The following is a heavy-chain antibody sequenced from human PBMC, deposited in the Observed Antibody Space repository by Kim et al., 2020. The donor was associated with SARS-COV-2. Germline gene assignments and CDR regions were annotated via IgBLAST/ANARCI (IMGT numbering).Heavy chain of an antibody. J-gene: IGHJ6*01. CDR3: AKALLNEYQLPVNYYYY. V-gene: IGHV3-30*18. Sequence: GGSLRLSCAASGFTFSSYGMHWVRQAPGKGLEWVAVISYDGSNKYYADSVKGRFTISRDNSKNTLYLQMNSLRAEDTAVYYCAKALLNEYQLPVNYYYY. CDR1: GFTFSSYG. CDR2: ISYDGSNK. D-gene: IGHD2-2*01.